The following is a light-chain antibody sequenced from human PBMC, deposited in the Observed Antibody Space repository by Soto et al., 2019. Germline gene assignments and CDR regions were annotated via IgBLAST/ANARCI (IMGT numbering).Light chain of an antibody. Sequence: EIDMHQSPSALPASVGDRFTITCRASQSISSYLNWYQQKRGKAPKLMIYAASSLQSGVPSRFSGSAYGTDFNLTISSLQTEDFATYYCQQSYSTPWTFGQGTKVDIK. J-gene: IGKJ1*01. CDR2: AAS. CDR1: QSISSY. V-gene: IGKV1-39*01. CDR3: QQSYSTPWT.